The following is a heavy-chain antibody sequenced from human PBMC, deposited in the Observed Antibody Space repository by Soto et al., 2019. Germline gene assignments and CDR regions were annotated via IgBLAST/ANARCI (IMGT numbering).Heavy chain of an antibody. V-gene: IGHV3-30*18. CDR3: VKERYAQLWLEDYGMDV. D-gene: IGHD5-18*01. J-gene: IGHJ6*02. CDR1: GFTFSSYG. CDR2: ISHDGTDK. Sequence: QVQLVESGGGVVQPGRSLRLSCAASGFTFSSYGIHWVRQAPGKGLEWVALISHDGTDKYYADSVKGRFTISRDNFKNTLYLQMSSLRPEDTAVYYCVKERYAQLWLEDYGMDVWGQDTTVTV.